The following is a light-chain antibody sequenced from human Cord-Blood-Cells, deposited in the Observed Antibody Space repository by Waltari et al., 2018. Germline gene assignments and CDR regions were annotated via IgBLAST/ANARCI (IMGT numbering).Light chain of an antibody. Sequence: DIQMTQSPSTLSASVGDRVTITCRASQSISSWLAWYQQKPVKAPKLLIYKASSLESGVPSRVSGSGSGTEFTLTISSLQPDDFATYYCQQYNSYSWTFGQGTKVEIK. J-gene: IGKJ1*01. CDR2: KAS. V-gene: IGKV1-5*03. CDR1: QSISSW. CDR3: QQYNSYSWT.